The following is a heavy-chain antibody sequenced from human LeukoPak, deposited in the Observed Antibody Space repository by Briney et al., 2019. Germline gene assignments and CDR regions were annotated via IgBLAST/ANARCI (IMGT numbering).Heavy chain of an antibody. D-gene: IGHD3-10*01. CDR1: GGSISSGSYY. J-gene: IGHJ3*02. V-gene: IGHV4-61*01. CDR3: ARTPAWFGEPDYAFDI. Sequence: SETLSLTCTVSGGSISSGSYYWRWIRQPPGKGLEWIGYIYYSGSTNYNPSLKSRVTISVDTSKNQFSLKLSSVTAADTAVYYCARTPAWFGEPDYAFDIWGQGTMVTVSS. CDR2: IYYSGST.